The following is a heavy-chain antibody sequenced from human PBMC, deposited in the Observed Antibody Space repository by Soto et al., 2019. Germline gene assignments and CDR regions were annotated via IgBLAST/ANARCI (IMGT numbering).Heavy chain of an antibody. CDR1: GGSYSSNA. V-gene: IGHV1-69*13. D-gene: IGHD3-3*01. Sequence: TSVKVTCEDSGGSYSSNARSWVRQAPGQGLEWMGGIIPIFGTANYAQKFQGRVTITADESTSTAYMELSSLRSEDTAVYYCARRGVGYYDFWSGYSRYYYYYGMDVWGQGTTVTVSS. J-gene: IGHJ6*02. CDR3: ARRGVGYYDFWSGYSRYYYYYGMDV. CDR2: IIPIFGTA.